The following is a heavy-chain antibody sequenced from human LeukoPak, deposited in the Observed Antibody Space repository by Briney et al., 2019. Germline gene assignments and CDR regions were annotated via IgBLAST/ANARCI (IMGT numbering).Heavy chain of an antibody. Sequence: GGCLSLSRAVSVFTFSILYMHCVRRATARGLECVLAIGTAGGRYYQGSVKGQITITRENAKNSLDLQMNNLRTGDTAVYYWARALRKMLRLVSSSYYYYYGMDVWGQGTTVTVS. D-gene: IGHD6-19*01. CDR3: ARALRKMLRLVSSSYYYYYGMDV. V-gene: IGHV3-13*01. J-gene: IGHJ6*02. CDR2: IGTAGGR. CDR1: VFTFSILY.